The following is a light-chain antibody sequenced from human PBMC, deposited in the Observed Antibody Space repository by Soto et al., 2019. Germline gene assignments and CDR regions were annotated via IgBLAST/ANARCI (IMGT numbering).Light chain of an antibody. Sequence: DIQLTQSPSTLSASVGDRVTITCRASQSISSWLARYQQKPGKAPKLLIYDVSSLESGVPSRVSGSGSGTEFTLTISSLQPDDFATYYCQQCNTFWTFGQGTKVEIK. V-gene: IGKV1-5*01. CDR1: QSISSW. CDR2: DVS. CDR3: QQCNTFWT. J-gene: IGKJ1*01.